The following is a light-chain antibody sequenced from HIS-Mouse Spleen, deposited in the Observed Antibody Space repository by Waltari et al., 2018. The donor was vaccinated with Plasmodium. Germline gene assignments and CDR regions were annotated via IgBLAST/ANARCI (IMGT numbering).Light chain of an antibody. J-gene: IGKJ2*01. V-gene: IGKV1-5*03. Sequence: DIQMTQSPSTLSASVGDRVIITCRARQGISSWLAWYQQKPGKAPKLLIYKASSLESGVPSRFSGSGSGTEFTLTISSLQPDDFATYYCQQYNSYSYTFGQGTKLEIK. CDR3: QQYNSYSYT. CDR1: QGISSW. CDR2: KAS.